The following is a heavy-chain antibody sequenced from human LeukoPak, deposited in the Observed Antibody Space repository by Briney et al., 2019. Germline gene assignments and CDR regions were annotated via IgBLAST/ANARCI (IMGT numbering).Heavy chain of an antibody. V-gene: IGHV4-34*01. D-gene: IGHD2-2*01. Sequence: PSETLSLTCAVYGGSFSGYYWSWIRQPPGKGLEWIGEINHSGSTNYNPSLKSRVTISVDTSKNQFSLKLSSVTAADTAVYYCARGRTGYQLLPTKKDYSYYYMGVWDKGTTVTVSS. J-gene: IGHJ6*03. CDR1: GGSFSGYY. CDR3: ARGRTGYQLLPTKKDYSYYYMGV. CDR2: INHSGST.